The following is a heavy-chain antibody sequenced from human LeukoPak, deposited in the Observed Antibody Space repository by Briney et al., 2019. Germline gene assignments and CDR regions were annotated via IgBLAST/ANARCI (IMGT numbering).Heavy chain of an antibody. CDR3: ARRCEGVDSCYRYYLDS. CDR1: GFTFSSHG. J-gene: IGHJ4*02. Sequence: PGTSLRLSCAASGFTFSSHGMHWVRQAPGMGLEWVALILYDGSNEYYADSVKGRFTISRDNAKNSLYLQMNSLRDEDTAMYYCARRCEGVDSCYRYYLDSWGQGTLVTVSS. D-gene: IGHD2-15*01. V-gene: IGHV3-30*03. CDR2: ILYDGSNE.